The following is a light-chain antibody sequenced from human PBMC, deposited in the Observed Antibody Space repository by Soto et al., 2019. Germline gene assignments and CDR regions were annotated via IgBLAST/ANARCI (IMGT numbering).Light chain of an antibody. J-gene: IGKJ1*01. CDR3: QQYDGSPQT. Sequence: IALTQSPGTLSLSPGERATLSCRASQTISRNFLAWYQQKPGQAPRLLIYGASKRATGIPDRFSGSGSGAEFTLTSSRLEPEDFGVYHCQQYDGSPQTFGQGTKVDIK. CDR2: GAS. CDR1: QTISRNF. V-gene: IGKV3-20*01.